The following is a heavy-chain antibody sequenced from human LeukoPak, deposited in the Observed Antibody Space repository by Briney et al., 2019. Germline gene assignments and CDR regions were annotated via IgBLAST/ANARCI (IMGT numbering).Heavy chain of an antibody. Sequence: GRSLRLSCAASGFTFSSYGMHWVRQAPGKGLEWVAVIWYDGSNKYYADSVKGRFTISSDNSKNTLYLQMNSLRAEDTAVYYCARGNQLRRDYYYYGMDVWGKGTTVTVSS. V-gene: IGHV3-33*01. CDR1: GFTFSSYG. CDR2: IWYDGSNK. D-gene: IGHD2-2*01. CDR3: ARGNQLRRDYYYYGMDV. J-gene: IGHJ6*04.